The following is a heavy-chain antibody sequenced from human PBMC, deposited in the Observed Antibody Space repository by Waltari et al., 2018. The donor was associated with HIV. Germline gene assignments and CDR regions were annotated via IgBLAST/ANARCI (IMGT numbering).Heavy chain of an antibody. Sequence: QVQLVESGGGVVQPGRSLRLSCATSEISFRDLAFHWVRQAPGKGLEGVALIWYDASNEYYADSVKGRFTRSRDNSKKTVYLEMNSLRAEDTAVYYCAAGSCGGDCYFDYWGQGTMVTVTS. D-gene: IGHD2-21*02. J-gene: IGHJ4*02. CDR2: IWYDASNE. V-gene: IGHV3-33*01. CDR1: EISFRDLA. CDR3: AAGSCGGDCYFDY.